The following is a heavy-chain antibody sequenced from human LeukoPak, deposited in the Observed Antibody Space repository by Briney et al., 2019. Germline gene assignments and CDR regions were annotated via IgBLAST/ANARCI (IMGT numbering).Heavy chain of an antibody. V-gene: IGHV1-69*13. Sequence: SVKVSCKASGGTFSSYAISWVRQAPGQGLEWMGGIIPIFGTANYAQKFQGRVTITADESTSTAYMELSSLRSEDAAVYYCARDGMSMDFYYYYGMDVWGQGTTVTVSS. D-gene: IGHD3/OR15-3a*01. J-gene: IGHJ6*02. CDR2: IIPIFGTA. CDR3: ARDGMSMDFYYYYGMDV. CDR1: GGTFSSYA.